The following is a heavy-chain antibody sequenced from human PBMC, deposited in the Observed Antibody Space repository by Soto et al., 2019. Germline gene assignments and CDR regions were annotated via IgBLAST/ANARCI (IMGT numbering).Heavy chain of an antibody. CDR3: ARGEGYCSSTSCYGDYYYYYGMDV. CDR2: IYHSGST. Sequence: SETLSLTCAVSGGSISSSNWWSWVHQPPGKGLEWIGEIYHSGSTNYNPSLKSRVTISVDKPKNQFSLKLSSVTAADTAVYYCARGEGYCSSTSCYGDYYYYYGMDVWGQGTTVTVSS. J-gene: IGHJ6*02. CDR1: GGSISSSNW. V-gene: IGHV4-4*02. D-gene: IGHD2-2*01.